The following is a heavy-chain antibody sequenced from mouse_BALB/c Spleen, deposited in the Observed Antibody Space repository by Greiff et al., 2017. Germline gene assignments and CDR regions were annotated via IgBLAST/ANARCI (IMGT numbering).Heavy chain of an antibody. J-gene: IGHJ3*01. CDR1: GFNIKDTY. D-gene: IGHD2-4*01. CDR2: IDPANGNT. CDR3: ARSMINAWFAY. Sequence: DVKLQESGAELVKPGASVKLSCTASGFNIKDTYMHWVKQRPEQGLEWIGRIDPANGNTKYDPKFQGKATITADTSSNTAYLQLSSLTSEDTAVYYCARSMINAWFAYWGQGTLVTVSA. V-gene: IGHV14-3*02.